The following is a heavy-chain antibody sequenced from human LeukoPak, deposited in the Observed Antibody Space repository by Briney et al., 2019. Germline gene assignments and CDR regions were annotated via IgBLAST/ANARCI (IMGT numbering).Heavy chain of an antibody. V-gene: IGHV3-21*01. J-gene: IGHJ4*02. CDR1: GFTFSSYS. CDR3: ARGYENLTGSKTRFHY. CDR2: ISSSSSYI. Sequence: GGSLRLSCAASGFTFSSYSMNWARQAPGKGLEWVSCISSSSSYIYYANSVKGRFTISRDNAKNSLYLQMNSLRAEDTAVYYCARGYENLTGSKTRFHYWGQGTLVTVSS. D-gene: IGHD3-9*01.